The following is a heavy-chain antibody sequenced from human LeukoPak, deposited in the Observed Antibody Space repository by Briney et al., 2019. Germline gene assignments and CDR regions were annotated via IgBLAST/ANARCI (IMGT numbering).Heavy chain of an antibody. Sequence: SETLSLTCTVSGGSVSSGYFHWSWIRHPPGKGLEWIGEINHSGSTNYNPSLKSRVTVSVDTSKNQFSLKPSSVTAADTAVYYCARGSYYDSSGYYPDAFDIWGQGTMVTVSS. CDR1: GGSVSSGYFH. CDR2: INHSGST. V-gene: IGHV4-34*01. D-gene: IGHD3-22*01. CDR3: ARGSYYDSSGYYPDAFDI. J-gene: IGHJ3*02.